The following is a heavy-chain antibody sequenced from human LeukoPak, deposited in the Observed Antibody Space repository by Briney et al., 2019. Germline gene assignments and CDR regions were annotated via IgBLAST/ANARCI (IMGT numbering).Heavy chain of an antibody. D-gene: IGHD3-9*01. V-gene: IGHV3-66*01. CDR3: ARGRAGTYDILTGYAANWFDP. CDR2: IYSGGST. CDR1: GFTVSSNY. Sequence: GGSLRLSCAASGFTVSSNYMSWVRQAPGKGLEWVSVIYSGGSTYYADSVKGRFTISRDNSKNTLYLQMNSLRAEDTAVYYCARGRAGTYDILTGYAANWFDPWGQGTLVTVSS. J-gene: IGHJ5*02.